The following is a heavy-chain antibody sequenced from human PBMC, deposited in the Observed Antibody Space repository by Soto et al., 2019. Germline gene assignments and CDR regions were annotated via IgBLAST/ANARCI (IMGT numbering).Heavy chain of an antibody. CDR3: ATGSYYYDSSGYPGDY. J-gene: IGHJ4*02. V-gene: IGHV3-23*01. CDR2: ISGSGGST. CDR1: GFTFSSYA. D-gene: IGHD3-22*01. Sequence: GGCLRLSCAASGFTFSSYAMSWVRQALGKGLEWVSAISGSGGSTYYADSVKGRFTISRDNSKNTLYLQMNRLRAEDTAVDYCATGSYYYDSSGYPGDYWGQGTLVTVSS.